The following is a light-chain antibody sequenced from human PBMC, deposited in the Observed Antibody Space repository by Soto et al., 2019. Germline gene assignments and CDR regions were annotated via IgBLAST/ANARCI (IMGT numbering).Light chain of an antibody. J-gene: IGLJ2*01. CDR2: DVS. CDR1: SSDVGGYNY. V-gene: IGLV2-14*01. CDR3: SSYTGSNTYVV. Sequence: QSALTQPASVSGSPGQSITISCTGTSSDVGGYNYVSWYQQHPGKAPKLMIYDVSSRPSGVSNRFADSKSANTASLTISGLQDEDEADYYCSSYTGSNTYVVFGGGTKLTVL.